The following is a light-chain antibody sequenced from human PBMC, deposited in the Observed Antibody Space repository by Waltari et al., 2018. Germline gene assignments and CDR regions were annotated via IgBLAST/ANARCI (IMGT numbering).Light chain of an antibody. V-gene: IGKV3-11*01. J-gene: IGKJ4*01. Sequence: EIVLTQSPATLSLSPGERATLSRRASQSVSSSLAWYQQKPGQAPSLLIYDASNRATGIPARFSGSGSGTDFTLTISSLEPEDFAVYYCQQRSKWPLTFGGGTKVEIK. CDR3: QQRSKWPLT. CDR2: DAS. CDR1: QSVSSS.